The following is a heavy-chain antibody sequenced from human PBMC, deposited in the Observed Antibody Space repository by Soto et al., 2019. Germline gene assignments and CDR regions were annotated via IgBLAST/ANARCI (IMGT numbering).Heavy chain of an antibody. Sequence: QVQLVQSGAEVKKPGSSVKVSCKASGGTFSSYAISWVRQAPGQGLEWMGGIIPIFGTANYAKKFQGRVTITADESTSTAYMELSSLRSEDTAVYYCARDGSGGSGSLYDLDYWGQGTLVTVSS. V-gene: IGHV1-69*01. J-gene: IGHJ4*02. CDR3: ARDGSGGSGSLYDLDY. D-gene: IGHD3-10*01. CDR2: IIPIFGTA. CDR1: GGTFSSYA.